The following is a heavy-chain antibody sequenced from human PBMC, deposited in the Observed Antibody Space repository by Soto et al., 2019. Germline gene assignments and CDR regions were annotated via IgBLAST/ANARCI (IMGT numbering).Heavy chain of an antibody. CDR1: VYTFTSCG. D-gene: IGHD6-6*01. V-gene: IGHV1-69*13. Sequence: SVKVRCKSSVYTFTSCGISCVRPAPGQGLEWMGGIIGFISNANYAQKFQGRVTITADEFTSTAYMELSSLRSEDTAVYYCARTRVAARRYYYGMDGWGQGNTVTFS. CDR2: IIGFISNA. J-gene: IGHJ6*02. CDR3: ARTRVAARRYYYGMDG.